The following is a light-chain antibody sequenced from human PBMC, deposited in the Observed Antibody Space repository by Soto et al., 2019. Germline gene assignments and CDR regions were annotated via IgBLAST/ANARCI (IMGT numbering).Light chain of an antibody. CDR1: QTISNW. V-gene: IGKV1-5*01. J-gene: IGKJ1*01. CDR2: DAS. Sequence: DIQMTQSPSTLSASVGDRVTITCRASQTISNWLAWYQQKPGKAPKVLIYDASSLGSGVPSRFSGSGSGTEFILTISSLQPDDFATYYCQQYNSSPTFGQGTKVDIK. CDR3: QQYNSSPT.